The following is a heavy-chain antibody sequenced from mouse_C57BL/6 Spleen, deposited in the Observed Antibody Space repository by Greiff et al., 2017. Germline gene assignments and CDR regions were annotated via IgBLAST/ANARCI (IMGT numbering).Heavy chain of an antibody. Sequence: VQLQQPGAELVKPGASVKLSCKASGYTFTSYWMHWVKQRPGQGLEWIGMIYPNSGSTNYNEKFKSKATLTVDKSSSTAYMQLSSMTSEGSAVYYCARSGERFGGYGYAMDYWGQGTSVTVSS. J-gene: IGHJ4*01. V-gene: IGHV1-64*01. D-gene: IGHD2-2*01. CDR3: ARSGERFGGYGYAMDY. CDR1: GYTFTSYW. CDR2: IYPNSGST.